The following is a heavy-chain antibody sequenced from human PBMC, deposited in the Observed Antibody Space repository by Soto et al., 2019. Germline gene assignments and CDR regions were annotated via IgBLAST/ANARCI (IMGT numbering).Heavy chain of an antibody. CDR1: GYTFTSYD. CDR3: AREPAAAGTYYYYYMDV. Sequence: ASVKVSCKASGYTFTSYDINWVRQATGQGLEWMGWMNPNSGNTGYAQKFQGRVTMTRNTSISTAYMELSSLRSEGTAVYYCAREPAAAGTYYYYYMDVWGKGTTVTVSS. D-gene: IGHD6-13*01. CDR2: MNPNSGNT. V-gene: IGHV1-8*01. J-gene: IGHJ6*03.